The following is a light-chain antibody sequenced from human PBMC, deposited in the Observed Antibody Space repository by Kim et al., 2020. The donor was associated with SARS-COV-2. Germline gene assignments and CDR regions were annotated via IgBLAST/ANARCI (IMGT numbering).Light chain of an antibody. CDR3: QQYQSYPYT. J-gene: IGKJ2*01. CDR2: KES. CDR1: QSINPW. Sequence: SASVGDTVTITCRASQSINPWLAWYQQKPGEAPKVLIYKESNLKSGVPSRFSGRDSGAEFSLTITNLQPDDFATYYCQQYQSYPYTFGQGTKVEI. V-gene: IGKV1-5*03.